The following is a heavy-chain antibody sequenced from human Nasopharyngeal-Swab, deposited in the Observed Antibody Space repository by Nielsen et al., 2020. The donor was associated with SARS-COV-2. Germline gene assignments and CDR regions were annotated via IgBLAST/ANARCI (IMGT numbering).Heavy chain of an antibody. CDR1: GFTFSSYA. Sequence: GESLKISCAASGFTFSSYAMSWVRQAPGKGLEWVSAISGSGGSTYYADSVKGRFTISRDNSKNTLYLQMNSLRAEDTAVYYCAKGRGEYYENAFDMWGQGTMGTVSS. CDR3: AKGRGEYYENAFDM. J-gene: IGHJ3*02. V-gene: IGHV3-23*01. CDR2: ISGSGGST. D-gene: IGHD3-3*01.